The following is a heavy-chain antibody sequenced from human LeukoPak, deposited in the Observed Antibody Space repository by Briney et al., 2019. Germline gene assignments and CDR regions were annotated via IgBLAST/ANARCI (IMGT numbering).Heavy chain of an antibody. CDR2: INHSGST. J-gene: IGHJ5*02. Sequence: SETLSLACAVYGGSFSGCYWSWIRQPPGKGLEWIGEINHSGSTNYNPSLKSRVTISVDTSKNQFSLKLSSVTAADTAVYYCARGPGGDFWSGYYKENWFDPWGQGTLVTVSS. CDR3: ARGPGGDFWSGYYKENWFDP. D-gene: IGHD3-3*01. V-gene: IGHV4-34*01. CDR1: GGSFSGCY.